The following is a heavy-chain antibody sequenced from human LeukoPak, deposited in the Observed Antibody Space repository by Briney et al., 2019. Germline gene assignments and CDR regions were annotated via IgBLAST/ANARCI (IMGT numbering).Heavy chain of an antibody. D-gene: IGHD3-22*01. CDR3: ARGDSSGYPY. CDR2: INHSGST. CDR1: GGSFSGYY. J-gene: IGHJ4*02. V-gene: IGHV4-34*01. Sequence: SETLSLTCAVYGGSFSGYYWSWIRQPPGKGLEWIGEINHSGSTNYNPSLKSRVTISVDTSKNQFSLKLSSVTAADTAVYYCARGDSSGYPYWGQGTLVTVSS.